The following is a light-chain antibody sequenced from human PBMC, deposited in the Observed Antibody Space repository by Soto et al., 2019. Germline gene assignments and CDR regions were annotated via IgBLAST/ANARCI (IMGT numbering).Light chain of an antibody. CDR3: QHYGSSPT. J-gene: IGKJ1*01. Sequence: EIVLTQSPGTLSLSPGERATLSCRASQSVSSSSLAWYQQKPCQAPRVIIYRASSRATGIPDRFSGRGSGTDFTLTISRLEPEDVAVYFCQHYGSSPTFGQGTKVEIK. CDR1: QSVSSSS. V-gene: IGKV3-20*01. CDR2: RAS.